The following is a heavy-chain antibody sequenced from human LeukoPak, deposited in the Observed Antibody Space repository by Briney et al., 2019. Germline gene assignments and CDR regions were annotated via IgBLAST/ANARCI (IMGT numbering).Heavy chain of an antibody. CDR1: GFTSSSYW. Sequence: GGSLRLSCAASGFTSSSYWMHWVRQAPGKGLVWVSRINTDGISSYADPVKGRFTISRDNAKNTVYLQMNSLRAEDTAVYYCARDKRYCSSTSCYDDYYFYYMDVWGKGTTVTVSS. V-gene: IGHV3-74*01. D-gene: IGHD2-2*01. CDR2: INTDGIS. CDR3: ARDKRYCSSTSCYDDYYFYYMDV. J-gene: IGHJ6*03.